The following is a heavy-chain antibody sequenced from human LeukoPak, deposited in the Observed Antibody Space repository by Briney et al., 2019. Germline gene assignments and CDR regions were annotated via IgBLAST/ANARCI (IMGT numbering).Heavy chain of an antibody. CDR2: MNPNSGNT. CDR1: GYTFTSYD. D-gene: IGHD2-2*01. Sequence: ASVKVSCKASGYTFTSYDINWVRQATGQELEWMGWMNPNSGNTGYAQKFQGRVTITRNTSISTAYMELSSLRSEDTAVYYCARGRTRSSTSCLGYWGQGTLVTVSS. J-gene: IGHJ4*02. V-gene: IGHV1-8*03. CDR3: ARGRTRSSTSCLGY.